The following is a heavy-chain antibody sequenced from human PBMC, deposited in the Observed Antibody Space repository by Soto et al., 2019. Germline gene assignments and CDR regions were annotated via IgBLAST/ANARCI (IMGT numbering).Heavy chain of an antibody. CDR1: GDAFTNYI. V-gene: IGHV1-69*01. Sequence: QVQLVQSGAEVKKPGSSVKVSCKASGDAFTNYIFDWVRQAPGQGLEWRGGIIPMFGTPKYAQTFQDRVTMSADVSTGTAYVELTSLRFDDTAVYYCARGRDQPPVGLYFDSWGEGTRVTVSS. D-gene: IGHD1-26*01. CDR2: IIPMFGTP. CDR3: ARGRDQPPVGLYFDS. J-gene: IGHJ4*02.